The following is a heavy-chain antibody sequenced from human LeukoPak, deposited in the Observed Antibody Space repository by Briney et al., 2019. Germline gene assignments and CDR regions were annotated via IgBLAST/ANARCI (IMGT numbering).Heavy chain of an antibody. Sequence: GGSLRLSGAASGFPFSDHEMNWVRQAPGKGLEWVSYISSSGSDKYYPDSVKGRFTISRDNAKNSLYLQMNSLRAEDTAVYYCARRTSGAFAIWGQGTKVTVSS. J-gene: IGHJ3*02. CDR1: GFPFSDHE. CDR3: ARRTSGAFAI. V-gene: IGHV3-48*03. CDR2: ISSSGSDK.